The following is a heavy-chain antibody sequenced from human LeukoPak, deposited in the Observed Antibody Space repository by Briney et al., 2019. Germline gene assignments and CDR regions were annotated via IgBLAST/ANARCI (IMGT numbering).Heavy chain of an antibody. CDR3: ARVAVADDAFDI. V-gene: IGHV3-21*04. Sequence: GGSLRLSCAASGFTFSSYSMNWVRQAPGKGLEWVSSISSSSSYIYYADSVKGRFTISRDNAKNSLYLQMNSLRAEDTAVYYCARVAVADDAFDIWGQGTMVTVSS. CDR1: GFTFSSYS. CDR2: ISSSSSYI. J-gene: IGHJ3*02. D-gene: IGHD6-19*01.